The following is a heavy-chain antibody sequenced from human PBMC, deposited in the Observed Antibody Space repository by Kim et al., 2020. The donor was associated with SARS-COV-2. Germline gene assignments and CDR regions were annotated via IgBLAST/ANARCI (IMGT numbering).Heavy chain of an antibody. V-gene: IGHV3-48*01. CDR3: ARRGGLYGMDV. D-gene: IGHD3-10*01. J-gene: IGHJ6*02. Sequence: YNAGSVKRRFTISRDKAKNSLYLQMNSLRAEDTAVYYCARRGGLYGMDVWGQGTTVTVSS.